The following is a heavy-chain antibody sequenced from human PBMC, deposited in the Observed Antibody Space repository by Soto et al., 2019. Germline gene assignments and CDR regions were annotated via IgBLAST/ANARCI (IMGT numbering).Heavy chain of an antibody. D-gene: IGHD2-21*01. CDR1: GYTFTSYD. CDR3: VLSIVGVTALDY. J-gene: IGHJ4*02. V-gene: IGHV1-8*01. CDR2: MNPNSGNT. Sequence: ASVKVSCKASGYTFTSYDINWVRQATGQGLEWMGWMNPNSGNTGYAQKFQGRVTMTRNTSTSTAYMELSSLRSEDTAVYYCVLSIVGVTALDYWGQGTLVSVYS.